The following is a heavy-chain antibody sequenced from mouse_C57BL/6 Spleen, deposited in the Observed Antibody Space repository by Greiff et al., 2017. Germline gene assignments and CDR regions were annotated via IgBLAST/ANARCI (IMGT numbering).Heavy chain of an antibody. CDR1: GYSFTDYN. Sequence: VQLKESGPELVKPGASVKISCKASGYSFTDYNMNWVKQSNGKSLEWIGVINPNYGTTSYNQKFKGKATLTVDQSSSTAYMQLNSLTSEDSAVYYCARARGDSSGPMDYYAMDYWGQGTSVTVSS. V-gene: IGHV1-39*01. CDR3: ARARGDSSGPMDYYAMDY. D-gene: IGHD3-2*02. CDR2: INPNYGTT. J-gene: IGHJ4*01.